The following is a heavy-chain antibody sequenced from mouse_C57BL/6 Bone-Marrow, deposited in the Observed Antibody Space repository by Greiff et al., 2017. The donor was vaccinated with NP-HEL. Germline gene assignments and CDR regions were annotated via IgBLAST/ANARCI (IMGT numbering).Heavy chain of an antibody. CDR3: ARKELGRGDY. J-gene: IGHJ2*01. CDR2: INPGSGGT. D-gene: IGHD2-12*01. Sequence: VKLMESGAELVRPGTSVKVSCKASGYAFTNYLIEWVKQRPGQGLEWIGVINPGSGGTNYNEKFKGKATLTADKSSSTAYMQLSSLTSEDSAVYFCARKELGRGDYWGQGTTLTVSS. CDR1: GYAFTNYL. V-gene: IGHV1-54*01.